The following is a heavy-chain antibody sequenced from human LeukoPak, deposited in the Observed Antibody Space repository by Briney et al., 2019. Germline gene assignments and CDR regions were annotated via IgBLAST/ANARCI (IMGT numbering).Heavy chain of an antibody. D-gene: IGHD6-19*01. CDR1: GGSISSLTYY. CDR2: IYYSGTT. V-gene: IGHV4-39*01. Sequence: PSETLSLTCTVSGGSISSLTYYWGWIRQPPGTGLEWIASIYYSGTTYYSPSLKSRVAISVNRSNTQFSLRLSSVTAADTAVYFCTGYSAGWSSGGGYWGQGTVVTVSS. CDR3: TGYSAGWSSGGGY. J-gene: IGHJ4*02.